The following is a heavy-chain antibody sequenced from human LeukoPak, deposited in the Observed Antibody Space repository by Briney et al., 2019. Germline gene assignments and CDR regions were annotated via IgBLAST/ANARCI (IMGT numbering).Heavy chain of an antibody. Sequence: GGSLRLSCAASGFTVSSNYMSWVGQAPGKGLEWVSVIYSGGSTYYADSVKGRFTISRDNSKNTLYLQMNSLRAEDTAVYYCARAVTGYHFDHWGQGTLVTVSS. CDR1: GFTVSSNY. J-gene: IGHJ4*02. CDR3: ARAVTGYHFDH. D-gene: IGHD2-21*02. V-gene: IGHV3-53*01. CDR2: IYSGGST.